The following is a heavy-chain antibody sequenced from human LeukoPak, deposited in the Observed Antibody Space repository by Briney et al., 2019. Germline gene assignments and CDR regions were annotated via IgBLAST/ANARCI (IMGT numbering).Heavy chain of an antibody. CDR2: INADNGNT. CDR3: ARDHYDTSDSLVAGMDV. Sequence: ASVKVSCKASGYTFTGYYMHWVRQAPGQRLEWMGWINADNGNTEYSQKFQGRVTFTRDTSASTAYMELTSLRSEDTAVYYCARDHYDTSDSLVAGMDVWGQGTTVTVSS. D-gene: IGHD3-22*01. J-gene: IGHJ6*02. V-gene: IGHV1-3*01. CDR1: GYTFTGYY.